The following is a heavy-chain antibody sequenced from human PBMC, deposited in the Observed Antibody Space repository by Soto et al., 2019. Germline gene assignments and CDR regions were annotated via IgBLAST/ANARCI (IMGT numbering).Heavy chain of an antibody. CDR3: ARAETYYYDSSGYLPTPHFDY. Sequence: SVKVSCKASGGTFSSYAISWVRQAPGQGLEWMGGIIPIFGTANYAQKFQGRVTITADESTSTAYMELSSLRSEDTAVYYCARAETYYYDSSGYLPTPHFDYWGQGTLVTVSS. V-gene: IGHV1-69*13. D-gene: IGHD3-22*01. CDR2: IIPIFGTA. CDR1: GGTFSSYA. J-gene: IGHJ4*02.